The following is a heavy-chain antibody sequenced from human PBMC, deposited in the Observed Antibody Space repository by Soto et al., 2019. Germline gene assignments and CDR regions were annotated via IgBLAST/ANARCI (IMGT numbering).Heavy chain of an antibody. CDR2: ISAYNGNT. J-gene: IGHJ4*02. V-gene: IGHV1-18*04. Sequence: QVQLVQSGAEVKKPGASVKVSCKASGYTFTSYVISWVRQTPGQGLEWMGWISAYNGNTNYAQKLQRRVTITTDSATSTAYMELRSLRSDDTAVYYCARVIVGARQPDYWGQGTLVAVSS. CDR1: GYTFTSYV. D-gene: IGHD1-26*01. CDR3: ARVIVGARQPDY.